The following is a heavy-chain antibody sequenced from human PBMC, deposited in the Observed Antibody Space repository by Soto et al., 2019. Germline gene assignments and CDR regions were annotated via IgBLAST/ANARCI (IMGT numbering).Heavy chain of an antibody. Sequence: PSETLSLTCAVYGGSFSGYYWSWIRQPPGKGLEWIGEINHSGSTNYNPSLKSRVTISVDTSKNQFSLKLSSVTAADTAVYYCARSGHTTARRYYYMDVWGKGTTVTVS. J-gene: IGHJ6*03. CDR1: GGSFSGYY. CDR3: ARSGHTTARRYYYMDV. D-gene: IGHD4-4*01. CDR2: INHSGST. V-gene: IGHV4-34*01.